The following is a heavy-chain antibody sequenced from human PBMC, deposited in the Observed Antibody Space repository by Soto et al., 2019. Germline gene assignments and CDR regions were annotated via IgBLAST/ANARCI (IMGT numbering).Heavy chain of an antibody. V-gene: IGHV4-59*01. CDR2: IYYSGST. J-gene: IGHJ4*02. D-gene: IGHD3-22*01. CDR1: GGCISRWQ. CDR3: ARTAVPPYYDSSGPPLYYFDY. Sequence: PSETLSLTCTVAGGCISRWQWSWIRQPPGKGLEWIGYIYYSGSTNYNPSLKSRVTISVDTSKNQFSLKLSSVTAADTAVYYCARTAVPPYYDSSGPPLYYFDYWCQGTLVTVSS.